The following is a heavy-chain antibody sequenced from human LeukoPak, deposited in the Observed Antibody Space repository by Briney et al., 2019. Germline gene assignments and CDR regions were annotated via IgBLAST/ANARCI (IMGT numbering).Heavy chain of an antibody. V-gene: IGHV3-23*01. CDR2: ISNDGGST. J-gene: IGHJ5*02. CDR3: AKGSSGDFVDL. D-gene: IGHD2-15*01. Sequence: GGSLRLSCAASGFIFNNYGLIWVRQAPGKGLEWVSAISNDGGSTNYADFVKGRFTITRDNYKNTLFLQKNSLRAEDTALYYCAKGSSGDFVDLWGQGTLVTVSS. CDR1: GFIFNNYG.